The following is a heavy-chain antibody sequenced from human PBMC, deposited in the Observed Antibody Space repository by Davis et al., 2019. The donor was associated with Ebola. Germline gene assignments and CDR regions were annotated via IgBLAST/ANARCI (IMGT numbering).Heavy chain of an antibody. V-gene: IGHV3-74*01. CDR1: GFTFSSYW. CDR3: ARDPFYDYIWAIAFDI. D-gene: IGHD3-16*01. Sequence: PGGSLRLSCAASGFTFSSYWMHWVRQAPGKGLVWVSRINSDGSSTSYADSVKGRFTISSDNAKNTLYLQMNSLRAEDTAVYYCARDPFYDYIWAIAFDIWGQGTMVTVSS. J-gene: IGHJ3*02. CDR2: INSDGSST.